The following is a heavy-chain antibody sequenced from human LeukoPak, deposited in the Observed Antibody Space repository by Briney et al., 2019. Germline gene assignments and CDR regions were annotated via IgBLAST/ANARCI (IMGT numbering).Heavy chain of an antibody. V-gene: IGHV3-48*01. J-gene: IGHJ5*02. CDR1: GFTFNNYN. Sequence: GGSLRLSCAASGFTFNNYNMNWVRQAPGKGLEWVSYISSSSSTIYYADSVKGRFTISRDNAKNSLYLQMNSLRAEDTAVYYCARVYGSWFDPWGQGTLVTVSS. D-gene: IGHD1-1*01. CDR3: ARVYGSWFDP. CDR2: ISSSSSTI.